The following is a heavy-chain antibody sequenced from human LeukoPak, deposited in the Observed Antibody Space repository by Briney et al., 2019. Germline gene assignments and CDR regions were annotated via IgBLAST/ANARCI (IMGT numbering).Heavy chain of an antibody. V-gene: IGHV4-4*07. CDR1: GGSISSYY. CDR2: IYSGGAT. Sequence: KTSETLSLTCTVSGGSISSYYWSWIRQSAGKGLEWIGRIYSGGATNYNPSLKSRVTMSVDTSKNQFSLKLTSVTAADTAVYYCARDFIAVTGTNWFDPWGQETLVTVSS. CDR3: ARDFIAVTGTNWFDP. D-gene: IGHD6-19*01. J-gene: IGHJ5*02.